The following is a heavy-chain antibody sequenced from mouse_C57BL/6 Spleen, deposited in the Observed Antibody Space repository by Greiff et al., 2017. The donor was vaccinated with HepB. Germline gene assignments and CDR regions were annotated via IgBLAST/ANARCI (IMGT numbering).Heavy chain of an antibody. CDR3: ARRGLGLRQFAY. CDR2: IDPSDSYT. CDR1: GYTFTSYW. Sequence: QVQLQQPGAELVKPGASVKLSCKASGYTFTSYWMQWVKQRPGQGLEWIGEIDPSDSYTNYNQKFKGKATLTVDTSSSTAYMQRSSLTSEDSAVYYCARRGLGLRQFAYWGQGTLVTVSA. J-gene: IGHJ3*01. D-gene: IGHD2-4*01. V-gene: IGHV1-50*01.